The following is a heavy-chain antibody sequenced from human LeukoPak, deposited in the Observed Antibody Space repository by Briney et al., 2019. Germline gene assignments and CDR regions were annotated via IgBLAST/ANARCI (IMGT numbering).Heavy chain of an antibody. CDR2: INHSGST. V-gene: IGHV4-34*01. Sequence: SETLSLTCAVYGGSFSGYYWSWIRQPPGKGLEWIGEINHSGSTNYNPSLKSRVTISVDTSKNQFSLKLSSVTAADTAVYYCARGGGYSYGYFSSPFGYWGQGTLVTVSS. D-gene: IGHD5-18*01. J-gene: IGHJ4*02. CDR3: ARGGGYSYGYFSSPFGY. CDR1: GGSFSGYY.